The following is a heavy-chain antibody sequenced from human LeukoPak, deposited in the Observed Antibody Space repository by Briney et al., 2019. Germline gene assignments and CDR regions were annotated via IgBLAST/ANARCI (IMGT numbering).Heavy chain of an antibody. V-gene: IGHV4-59*01. Sequence: SETLSLTCAVYGGSFSGYYWSWIRQPPGKGLEWIGYIYYSGSTNYNPSLKSRVTISVDTSKNQFSLKLSSVTAADTAVYYCARGNVVLGYCSSTSCRYYYYGMDVWGQGTTVTVSS. J-gene: IGHJ6*02. CDR2: IYYSGST. CDR3: ARGNVVLGYCSSTSCRYYYYGMDV. CDR1: GGSFSGYY. D-gene: IGHD2-2*01.